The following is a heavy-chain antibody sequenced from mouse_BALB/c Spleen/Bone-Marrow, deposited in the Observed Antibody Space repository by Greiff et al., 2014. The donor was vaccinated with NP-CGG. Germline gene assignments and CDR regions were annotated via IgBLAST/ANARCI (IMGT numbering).Heavy chain of an antibody. V-gene: IGHV1-54*01. CDR3: ARRDYSFAY. D-gene: IGHD2-13*01. Sequence: VQLKESGAELVRPGTSVKVSCKASGYAFTNYLIEWVKQRPGQGLEWIGVINPGGGGTNYNEKFKGKATLTADKSSSTAYMQLSSLTSDDSAVYFCARRDYSFAYWGQGTLVTVSA. J-gene: IGHJ3*01. CDR1: GYAFTNYL. CDR2: INPGGGGT.